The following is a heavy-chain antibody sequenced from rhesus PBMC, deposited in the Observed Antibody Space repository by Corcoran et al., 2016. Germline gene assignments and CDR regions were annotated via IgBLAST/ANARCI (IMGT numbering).Heavy chain of an antibody. D-gene: IGHD2-39*01. J-gene: IGHJ4*01. V-gene: IGHV4-127*01. Sequence: QVQLQESGPGLATPSEPLSLTCALSGYSITSGDAWPWVRPPPGNGLEWIGFFGGETGGTDYTPSLKSRVTISKDTSTNQFSLRLTSVTAADTALYYCVRVDRRAVIIDYWGQGVLVTVSS. CDR1: GYSITSGDA. CDR2: FGGETGGT. CDR3: VRVDRRAVIIDY.